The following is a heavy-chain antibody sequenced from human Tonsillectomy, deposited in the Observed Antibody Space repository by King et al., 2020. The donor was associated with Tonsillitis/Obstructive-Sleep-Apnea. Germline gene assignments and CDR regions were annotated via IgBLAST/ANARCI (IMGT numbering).Heavy chain of an antibody. CDR2: ISYDGSYK. CDR1: GFTFRSHA. D-gene: IGHD4/OR15-4a*01. J-gene: IGHJ6*03. Sequence: VQLVESGGGVVQPGRSLRLSCAASGFTFRSHAMHWVRQAPGKGLEWVAVISYDGSYKYFAKSVKGRFTISRDNSNNTLYLQMNSLRADDTAVFYCARELTTGATFSRGYYMDVWGRGTTVTVSS. CDR3: ARELTTGATFSRGYYMDV. V-gene: IGHV3-30*04.